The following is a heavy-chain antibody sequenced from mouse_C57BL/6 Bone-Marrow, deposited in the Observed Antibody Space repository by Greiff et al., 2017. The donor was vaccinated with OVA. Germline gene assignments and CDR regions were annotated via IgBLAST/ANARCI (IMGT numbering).Heavy chain of an antibody. Sequence: ESGPGLVKPSQSLSLTCSVTGYSITSGYYWNWIRQFPGNKLEWMGYISYDGSNNYNPSLKNRIPITRDTSKNQFFLKLNSVTTEDTATYYCARGPYYYGSFYFDYWGQGTTLTVSS. V-gene: IGHV3-6*01. CDR1: GYSITSGYY. CDR2: ISYDGSN. CDR3: ARGPYYYGSFYFDY. D-gene: IGHD1-1*01. J-gene: IGHJ2*01.